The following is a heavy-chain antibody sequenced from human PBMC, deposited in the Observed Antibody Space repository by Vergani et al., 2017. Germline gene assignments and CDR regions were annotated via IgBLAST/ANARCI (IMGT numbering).Heavy chain of an antibody. CDR1: GYTFTSYG. J-gene: IGHJ6*02. CDR2: ISAYHGNT. D-gene: IGHD6-13*01. V-gene: IGHV1-18*01. CDR3: ARDRGSSWYLCNYYYYGMDV. Sequence: QVQLVQSGAEVKKPGASVKVSCKASGYTFTSYGISWVRQAPGQGLEWIGWISAYHGNTNYAQKPQGRVTMTTVTSTSTAYMERRSLRSYDTAVYYCARDRGSSWYLCNYYYYGMDVWGQGTTVTVSS.